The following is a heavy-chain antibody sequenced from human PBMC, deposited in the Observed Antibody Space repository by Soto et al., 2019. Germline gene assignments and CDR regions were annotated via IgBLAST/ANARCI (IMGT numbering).Heavy chain of an antibody. CDR2: ISAYNGNT. D-gene: IGHD3-3*01. CDR3: ARDREFFGHYYYGMDV. V-gene: IGHV1-18*04. CDR1: GYTFTSYG. J-gene: IGHJ6*02. Sequence: ASVKVSCKASGYTFTSYGISWVRQAPGQGLEWMGWISAYNGNTNYAQKLQGRVTMTTDTSTSTAYMELRSLRSDDTAVYYCARDREFFGHYYYGMDVWGQGTTVTVSS.